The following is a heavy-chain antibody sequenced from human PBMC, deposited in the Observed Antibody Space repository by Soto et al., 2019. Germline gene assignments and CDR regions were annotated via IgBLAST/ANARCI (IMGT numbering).Heavy chain of an antibody. J-gene: IGHJ4*02. V-gene: IGHV1-69*13. Sequence: SVKVSCKASGDSFSKYTVNWVRQAPRQGLEWMGGIIPCFGTTNFAPTLQGRVTITADQSMNTVYMELSSLRSEDTALYYCARGRGLYNSGRSQLDSWGQGTLVTVSS. CDR3: ARGRGLYNSGRSQLDS. CDR2: IIPCFGTT. CDR1: GDSFSKYT. D-gene: IGHD1-1*01.